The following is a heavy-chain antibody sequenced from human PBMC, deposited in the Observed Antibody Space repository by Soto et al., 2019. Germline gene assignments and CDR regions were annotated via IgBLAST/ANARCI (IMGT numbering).Heavy chain of an antibody. D-gene: IGHD1-7*01. V-gene: IGHV4-34*02. CDR1: GGSFSVYY. CDR3: ARGASPRPDENFYYATDV. J-gene: IGHJ6*01. Sequence: QVQLQQWGAGLLKPSETLSLTCAVYGGSFSVYYWSWIRQAPGKGLEWIGEINHSGSTSYNPSLKSRVTITVDTTRNQFSLRLSSVTAADTAVYYCARGASPRPDENFYYATDVW. CDR2: INHSGST.